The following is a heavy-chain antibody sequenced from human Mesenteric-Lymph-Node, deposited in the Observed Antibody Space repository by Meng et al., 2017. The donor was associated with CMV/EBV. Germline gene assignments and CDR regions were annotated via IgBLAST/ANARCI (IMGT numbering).Heavy chain of an antibody. J-gene: IGHJ2*01. CDR1: GGSISSYY. CDR3: ARGYSYGYWYFDL. Sequence: SETLSLTCTVSGGSISSYYWSWIRQPPGKGLEWIGYIYYSGSTNYNPSLKSRVTISVDTPKNQFSLKLSSVTAADTAVYYCARGYSYGYWYFDLWGLGTLVTVSS. D-gene: IGHD5-18*01. CDR2: IYYSGST. V-gene: IGHV4-59*01.